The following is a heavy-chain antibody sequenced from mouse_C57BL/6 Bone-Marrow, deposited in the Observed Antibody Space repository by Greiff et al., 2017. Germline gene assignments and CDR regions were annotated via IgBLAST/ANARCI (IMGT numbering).Heavy chain of an antibody. J-gene: IGHJ1*03. Sequence: EVQLQESGGGLVQPKGSLKLSCAASGFSFNTYAMNWVRQAPGKGLEWVARIRSKSNNYATYYADSVKDRFTISRDDSESMLYLQMNNLKTEDTAMYYCVRHDYYGRYFDVWGTGTTVTVSS. D-gene: IGHD1-2*01. V-gene: IGHV10-1*01. CDR2: IRSKSNNYAT. CDR1: GFSFNTYA. CDR3: VRHDYYGRYFDV.